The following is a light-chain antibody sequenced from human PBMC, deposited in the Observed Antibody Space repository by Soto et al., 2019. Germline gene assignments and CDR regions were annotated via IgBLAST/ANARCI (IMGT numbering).Light chain of an antibody. CDR1: QSILYNSNNRNY. Sequence: DIVMTQSPDSLAVSLGERATINCKSSQSILYNSNNRNYVAWYQQKPGQPPKLLINWASTRESGVPDRFSGSGSGIDFTLTISSLQAEDVAVYYCQQYYTSWWSFGQGTKVEIK. CDR3: QQYYTSWWS. V-gene: IGKV4-1*01. J-gene: IGKJ1*01. CDR2: WAS.